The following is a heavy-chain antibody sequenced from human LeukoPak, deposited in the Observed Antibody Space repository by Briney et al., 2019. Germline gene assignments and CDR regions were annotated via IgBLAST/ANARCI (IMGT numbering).Heavy chain of an antibody. V-gene: IGHV4-39*07. CDR3: ARSPPEATIFGVVHNWFDP. Sequence: SETLSLTCTVPGVSISSSNSYWGWIRQPPGKGLEWIGSIYYSGNTYYNASLKSRVTISVDTSKNQFSLKLSSVTAADTAVYYCARSPPEATIFGVVHNWFDPWGQGTLVTVSS. D-gene: IGHD3-3*01. CDR1: GVSISSSNSY. CDR2: IYYSGNT. J-gene: IGHJ5*02.